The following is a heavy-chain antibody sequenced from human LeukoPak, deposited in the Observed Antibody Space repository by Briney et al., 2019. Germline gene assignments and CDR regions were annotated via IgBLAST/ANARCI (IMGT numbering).Heavy chain of an antibody. J-gene: IGHJ4*02. V-gene: IGHV1-18*01. D-gene: IGHD3-10*01. CDR2: ISAYNGNT. CDR1: GYTFTSYG. Sequence: ASVKVSCKASGYTFTSYGISWVRQAPGQGLEWMGWISAYNGNTNYAQELQGRVTMTTDTSTSTAYMELRSLRSDDTAVYYCARNYGSGSYYRGEFDYWGQGTLVTVSS. CDR3: ARNYGSGSYYRGEFDY.